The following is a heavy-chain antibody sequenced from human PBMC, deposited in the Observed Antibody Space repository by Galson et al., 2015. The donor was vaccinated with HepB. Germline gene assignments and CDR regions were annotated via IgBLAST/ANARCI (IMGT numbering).Heavy chain of an antibody. D-gene: IGHD3-10*01. CDR1: GYTFNSYG. CDR3: ARAIKLLRFGGDLDYYGMDV. Sequence: SVKVSCKASGYTFNSYGISWVRQAPGQGLEWMGWISAYNGNTKYAQKFQGRVTMTTDTSTSTAYLELRSLGSDVTAVYYCARAIKLLRFGGDLDYYGMDVWGQGTTVTVSS. J-gene: IGHJ6*02. CDR2: ISAYNGNT. V-gene: IGHV1-18*04.